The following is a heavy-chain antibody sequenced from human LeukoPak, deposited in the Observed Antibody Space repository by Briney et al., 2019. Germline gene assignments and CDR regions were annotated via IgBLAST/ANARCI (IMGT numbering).Heavy chain of an antibody. D-gene: IGHD3-9*01. Sequence: SETLSLTCTVSGGSISSCYWGWIRQPPGKGLEWIGYIYYSGSTNYNPSLKSRVTISVDTSKNQFSLKLSSVTAADTAVYYCARGGARYYDILTGYYTEPFDYWGQGTLVTVSS. CDR2: IYYSGST. J-gene: IGHJ4*02. CDR1: GGSISSCY. CDR3: ARGGARYYDILTGYYTEPFDY. V-gene: IGHV4-59*01.